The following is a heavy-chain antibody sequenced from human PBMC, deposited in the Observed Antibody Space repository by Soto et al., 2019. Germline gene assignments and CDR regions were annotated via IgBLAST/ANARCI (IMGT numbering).Heavy chain of an antibody. V-gene: IGHV3-30-3*01. D-gene: IGHD3-16*01. CDR1: GFTFSSYA. J-gene: IGHJ6*01. Sequence: QVQLVESGGGVVQPGRSLRLSCAASGFTFSSYAMHWVRQAPGKGLEWVAVISYDGSNKYYADSVKGRFTISRDNSKNTLYLQMNSLRAEDTAVYYCSRDGGSYYYYYGMDVW. CDR3: SRDGGSYYYYYGMDV. CDR2: ISYDGSNK.